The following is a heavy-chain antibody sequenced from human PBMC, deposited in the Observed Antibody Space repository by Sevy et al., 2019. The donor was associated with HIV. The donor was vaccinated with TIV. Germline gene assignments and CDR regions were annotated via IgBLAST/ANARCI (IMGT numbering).Heavy chain of an antibody. CDR3: ARVPTYGSVTYFLDY. Sequence: GGSQRLSCAASGFTFSDHYMDWVRQAPGKGLEWVGRIRNKANSDTTEYAASVKGRFTISRDDSKNSLYLQMNSLKTEDTAVYYCARVPTYGSVTYFLDYWGQGSLVTVSS. D-gene: IGHD3-10*01. V-gene: IGHV3-72*01. CDR2: IRNKANSDTT. CDR1: GFTFSDHY. J-gene: IGHJ4*02.